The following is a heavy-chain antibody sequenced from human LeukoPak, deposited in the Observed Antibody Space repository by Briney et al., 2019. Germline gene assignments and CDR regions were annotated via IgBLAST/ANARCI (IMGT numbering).Heavy chain of an antibody. V-gene: IGHV4-59*08. CDR3: ARLLGLGYYYYGMDV. CDR2: IYYSGST. Sequence: SETLSLTCTVSGGSISSYYWSWIRQPPGKGLEWIGYIYYSGSTNYNPSLQSRVTISVDTSKNQFSLKLSSVTAADTAVYYCARLLGLGYYYYGMDVWGQGTTVTVSS. CDR1: GGSISSYY. D-gene: IGHD7-27*01. J-gene: IGHJ6*02.